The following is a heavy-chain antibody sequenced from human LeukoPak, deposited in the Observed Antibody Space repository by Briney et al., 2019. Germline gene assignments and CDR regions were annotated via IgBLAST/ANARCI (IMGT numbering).Heavy chain of an antibody. D-gene: IGHD2-2*01. Sequence: GGSLRLSCAASGFTFSIYNMNWVRQAPGKGLEWVSSISSSSSYIYYADSVKGRFTISRDNAKNSLYLQMDSLRGEDTAVYYCARHLAVVGPWGQGTLVTVS. CDR3: ARHLAVVGP. CDR2: ISSSSSYI. CDR1: GFTFSIYN. V-gene: IGHV3-21*01. J-gene: IGHJ5*02.